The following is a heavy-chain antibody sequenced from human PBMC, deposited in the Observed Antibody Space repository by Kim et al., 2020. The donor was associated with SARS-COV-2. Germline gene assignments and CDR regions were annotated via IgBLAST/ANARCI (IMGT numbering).Heavy chain of an antibody. J-gene: IGHJ6*02. CDR2: IRSSSSYI. CDR1: GFTFSSYS. Sequence: GGSLRLSCAASGFTFSSYSMNWVRQAPGKGLEWVSSIRSSSSYIYYADSVKGRFTISRDNARNSLYLQMNSLRAEDTAVYYCARVRDGYNHGMDGWGQGT. V-gene: IGHV3-21*01. CDR3: ARVRDGYNHGMDG.